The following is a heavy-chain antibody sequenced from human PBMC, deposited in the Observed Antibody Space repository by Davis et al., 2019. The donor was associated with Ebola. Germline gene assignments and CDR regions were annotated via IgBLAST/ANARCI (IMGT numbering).Heavy chain of an antibody. CDR3: ARARYDFWSGYFPQGYFDY. V-gene: IGHV1-18*01. Sequence: ASVKVSCKASGYTFTSYGISWVRQAPGQGLEWMGWINPHNGNTNYAQNVQGRVTMTTDTSTSTAYMEVSSLRSEDTAVYYCARARYDFWSGYFPQGYFDYWGQGTLVTVSS. D-gene: IGHD3-3*01. J-gene: IGHJ4*02. CDR1: GYTFTSYG. CDR2: INPHNGNT.